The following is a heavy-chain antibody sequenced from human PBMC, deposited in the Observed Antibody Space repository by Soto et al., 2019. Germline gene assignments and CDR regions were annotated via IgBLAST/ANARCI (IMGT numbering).Heavy chain of an antibody. J-gene: IGHJ3*02. CDR1: GGSVSSYF. CDR2: IYYSGST. CDR3: ARVWGGAFDI. D-gene: IGHD3-10*01. Sequence: PSGTLPLTGTVSGGSVSSYFWSWIRQPPGKGLEWIGYIYYSGSTNYNPSLKSRVTTSVDTSKNQFSLKPSSVTAADTAVYYCARVWGGAFDIWGQGTMVTVSS. V-gene: IGHV4-59*02.